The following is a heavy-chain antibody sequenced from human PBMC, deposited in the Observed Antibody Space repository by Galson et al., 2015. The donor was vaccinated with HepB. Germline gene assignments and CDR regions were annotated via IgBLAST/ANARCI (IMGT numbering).Heavy chain of an antibody. CDR2: ISSSGSTI. J-gene: IGHJ6*02. Sequence: SLRLSCAASGFTFSSYEMNWVRQAPGKGLEWVSYISSSGSTIYYADSVKGRFTISRDNAKNSLYLQMNSLRAEDTAVYYCARVGSGFPDYYYYGMDVWGQGTTVTVSS. V-gene: IGHV3-48*03. CDR3: ARVGSGFPDYYYYGMDV. D-gene: IGHD3-10*01. CDR1: GFTFSSYE.